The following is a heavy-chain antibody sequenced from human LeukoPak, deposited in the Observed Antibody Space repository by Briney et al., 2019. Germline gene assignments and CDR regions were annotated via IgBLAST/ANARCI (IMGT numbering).Heavy chain of an antibody. D-gene: IGHD3-16*01. CDR2: ISSDGRTE. CDR3: ARGWGSGAWLIDS. V-gene: IGHV3-30*03. Sequence: GGSLRLSCAASGFTVSSNYMSWVRQGPGKGLEWVAFISSDGRTEYNADSVKGRFTISRDNSKNTLYLQMNSLTTEDTAVYYCARGWGSGAWLIDSWGQGTLVSVSS. J-gene: IGHJ4*02. CDR1: GFTVSSNY.